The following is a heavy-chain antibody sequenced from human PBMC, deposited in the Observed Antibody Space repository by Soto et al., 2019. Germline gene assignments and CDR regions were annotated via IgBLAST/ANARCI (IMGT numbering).Heavy chain of an antibody. CDR3: AKDTGRGGGSVFDY. V-gene: IGHV3-23*01. D-gene: IGHD2-15*01. J-gene: IGHJ4*02. Sequence: PGGSLRLSCAPSGFIFSNYAMSWVRQARGKGLEWVSAISGSGADTYYTESVKGRFTISRDNFKSTLYLQMNSLRAEDTAVYYCAKDTGRGGGSVFDYWGQGTLVTVSS. CDR2: ISGSGADT. CDR1: GFIFSNYA.